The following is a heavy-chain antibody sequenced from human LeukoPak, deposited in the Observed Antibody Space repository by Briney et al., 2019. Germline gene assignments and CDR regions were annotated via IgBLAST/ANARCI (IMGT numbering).Heavy chain of an antibody. Sequence: TGGSLRLSCAVSGITLSNYGISWVRQAPGKGLEWVAGISGIGGRTSYAYSVKGRFTISRDPPKNTLYLQMNSLRAEETAVYFCEKRGVVIRVVLVGFHKEAYYFDSWGQGALVTVSS. D-gene: IGHD3-10*01. CDR1: GITLSNYG. CDR2: ISGIGGRT. V-gene: IGHV3-23*01. J-gene: IGHJ4*02. CDR3: EKRGVVIRVVLVGFHKEAYYFDS.